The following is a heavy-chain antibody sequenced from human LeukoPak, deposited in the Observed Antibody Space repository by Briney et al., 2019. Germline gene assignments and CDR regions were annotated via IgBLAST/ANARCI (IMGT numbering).Heavy chain of an antibody. CDR2: IYTSGST. CDR1: GGSISSGSYS. D-gene: IGHD6-25*01. CDR3: ARGPSGRYFDY. V-gene: IGHV4-61*02. J-gene: IGHJ4*02. Sequence: PSETLSLTCTLAGGSISSGSYSWSWVRQPAVKGLEWIGRIYTSGSTNYNPSLKSRVTISVDTSKNQFSLKLSSVTAADTAVYYCARGPSGRYFDYWGQGTLVTVSS.